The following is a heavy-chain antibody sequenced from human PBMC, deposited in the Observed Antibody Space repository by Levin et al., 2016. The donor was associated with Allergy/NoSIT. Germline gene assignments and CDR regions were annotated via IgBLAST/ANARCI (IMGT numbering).Heavy chain of an antibody. CDR1: GFTFSSYS. CDR3: ARDAAVRRSKFDY. D-gene: IGHD1-1*01. CDR2: ISSSSSYI. J-gene: IGHJ4*02. Sequence: GGSLRLSCAASGFTFSSYSMNWVRQAPGKGLEWVSSISSSSSYIYYADSVKGRFTISRDNAKNSLYLQMNSLRAEDTAVYYCARDAAVRRSKFDYWGQGTLVTVSS. V-gene: IGHV3-21*04.